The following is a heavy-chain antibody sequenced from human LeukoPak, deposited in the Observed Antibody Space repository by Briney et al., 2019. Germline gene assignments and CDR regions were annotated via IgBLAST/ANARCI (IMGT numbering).Heavy chain of an antibody. Sequence: SETLSLTCTVSGGSISSYYWSWIRQPPGKGREWIGYIYYSGSTNYNPSLKSRVTISVDTSKNQFSLKLSSVTAADTAVYYCARVHYDFWSGYFAWFDPWGQGTLVTVSS. D-gene: IGHD3-3*01. V-gene: IGHV4-59*01. CDR1: GGSISSYY. CDR3: ARVHYDFWSGYFAWFDP. J-gene: IGHJ5*02. CDR2: IYYSGST.